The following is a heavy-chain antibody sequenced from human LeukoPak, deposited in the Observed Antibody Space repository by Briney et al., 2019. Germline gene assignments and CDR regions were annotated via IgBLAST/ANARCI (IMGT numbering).Heavy chain of an antibody. V-gene: IGHV3-21*01. CDR2: ISSSSSYI. Sequence: PGGSLRLSCAASGSTFSSHSMNWVRQAPGKGLEWVSSISSSSSYIYYADSVKGRFTISRDNAKNSLYLQMNSLRAEDTAVYYCAELGITMIGGVWGKGTTVTISS. J-gene: IGHJ6*04. CDR1: GSTFSSHS. CDR3: AELGITMIGGV. D-gene: IGHD3-10*02.